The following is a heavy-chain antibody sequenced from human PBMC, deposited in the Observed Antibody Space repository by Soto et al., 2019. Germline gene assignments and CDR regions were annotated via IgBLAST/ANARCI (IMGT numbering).Heavy chain of an antibody. V-gene: IGHV1-69*06. J-gene: IGHJ5*02. Sequence: QVQLMQSGAEVKKPGSSVKVSCKASGGSFSTFAITWVRQAPGHGLEWLGGIIPVFAKATYAQKFQGRVIITADRSTSTAYMELTSLTSDDTAVYYCAREPSQGDNWKYVGWFDPWGQGTLVTVSS. CDR1: GGSFSTFA. D-gene: IGHD1-7*01. CDR3: AREPSQGDNWKYVGWFDP. CDR2: IIPVFAKA.